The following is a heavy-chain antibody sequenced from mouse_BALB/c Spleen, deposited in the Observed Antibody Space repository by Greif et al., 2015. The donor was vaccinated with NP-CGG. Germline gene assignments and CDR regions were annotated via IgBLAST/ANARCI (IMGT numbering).Heavy chain of an antibody. J-gene: IGHJ2*01. Sequence: QVQLQQSGAELMKPGASVKISCKATGYTFSSYWIEWVKQRPGHGLEWIGEILPGSGSTNYNEKFKGKATFTADTSSNTAYMQLSSLTSEDSAVYYCARVGYYGTEYFDYWGQGTTLTVSS. V-gene: IGHV1-9*01. CDR2: ILPGSGST. CDR1: GYTFSSYW. D-gene: IGHD2-3*01. CDR3: ARVGYYGTEYFDY.